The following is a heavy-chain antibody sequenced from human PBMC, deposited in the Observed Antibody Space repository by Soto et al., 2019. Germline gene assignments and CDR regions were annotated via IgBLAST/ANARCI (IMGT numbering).Heavy chain of an antibody. CDR3: ARGLVVIRLGYGTDV. J-gene: IGHJ6*02. CDR1: GFTFSSYW. Sequence: PGGSLRLSCAASGFTFSSYWMHWVRQAPGKGLVWVSRINSDGSSTSYADSVKGRFTISRDNAKNTLYLQMNSLRAEDTAVYYCARGLVVIRLGYGTDVWGQGTTVTVSS. D-gene: IGHD3-22*01. V-gene: IGHV3-74*01. CDR2: INSDGSST.